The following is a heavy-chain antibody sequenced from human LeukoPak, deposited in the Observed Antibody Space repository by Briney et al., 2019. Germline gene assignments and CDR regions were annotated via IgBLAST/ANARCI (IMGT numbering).Heavy chain of an antibody. CDR2: INPNSGGT. V-gene: IGHV1-2*02. D-gene: IGHD2-21*02. CDR3: ARTYTAVHYFDY. CDR1: GYTFTGYY. Sequence: ASVKVSCKPSGYTFTGYYMRWVRQAPGQGLEWMGWINPNSGGTNYAQKFQGRVTMTRDTSISTAYMELSRLTSDDTALYYCARTYTAVHYFDYWGQGTLVTVSS. J-gene: IGHJ4*02.